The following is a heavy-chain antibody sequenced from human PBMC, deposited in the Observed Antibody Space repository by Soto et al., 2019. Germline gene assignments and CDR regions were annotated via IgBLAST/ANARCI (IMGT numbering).Heavy chain of an antibody. CDR2: IWYDGSNK. Sequence: QVQLVESGGGVVQPGRSLRLSCAASGFTFSSYGMHWVRQAPGKGLEWVAVIWYDGSNKYYADSVMGRFTISRDNSKNTLYLQMNSLRAEDTAVYYCARAYCGGDCYANWFDPWGQGTLVTVSS. CDR3: ARAYCGGDCYANWFDP. D-gene: IGHD2-21*02. CDR1: GFTFSSYG. V-gene: IGHV3-33*01. J-gene: IGHJ5*02.